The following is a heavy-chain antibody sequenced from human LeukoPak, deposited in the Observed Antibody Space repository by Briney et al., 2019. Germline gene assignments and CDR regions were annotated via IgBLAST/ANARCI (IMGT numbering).Heavy chain of an antibody. J-gene: IGHJ4*02. D-gene: IGHD6-6*01. CDR3: AKDPFRARISAPDY. V-gene: IGHV3-23*01. Sequence: GGSLRLSCAASGFTFSAYAMSWVRQAPGKGLEWVSAIGGSSTNTYYADSVKGRFNISRDNSKNTLYLQMDSLRAEDTAVYYCAKDPFRARISAPDYWGQGTLVTVSS. CDR1: GFTFSAYA. CDR2: IGGSSTNT.